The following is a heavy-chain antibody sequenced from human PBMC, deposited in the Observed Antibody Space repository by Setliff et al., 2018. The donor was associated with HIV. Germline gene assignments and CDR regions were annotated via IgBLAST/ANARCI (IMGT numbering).Heavy chain of an antibody. D-gene: IGHD1-26*01. Sequence: ASVKVSCKASGCIFSSYGISWVRQAPGQGLEWMGWISAYNGNINYAQKFQGRVTMTTDTSTDTSYMELSSLSFEDTAVYYCATTGPYSGSLYGMDVWGQGTTVTVSS. CDR3: ATTGPYSGSLYGMDV. CDR2: ISAYNGNI. J-gene: IGHJ6*02. V-gene: IGHV1-18*01. CDR1: GCIFSSYG.